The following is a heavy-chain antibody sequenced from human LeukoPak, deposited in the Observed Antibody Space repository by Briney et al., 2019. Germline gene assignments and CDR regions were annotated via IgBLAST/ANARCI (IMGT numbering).Heavy chain of an antibody. CDR2: IIPIFGTA. V-gene: IGHV1-69*06. Sequence: ASVKVSCKASGGTFSSYAISWVRQAPGQGLEWMGGIIPIFGTANYAQKFQGRVTITADKSTSTAYMELSSLRSEDTAVYYCARDDPYCSSTSCCEGGMDVWGKGTTVTVSS. J-gene: IGHJ6*04. CDR1: GGTFSSYA. D-gene: IGHD2-2*01. CDR3: ARDDPYCSSTSCCEGGMDV.